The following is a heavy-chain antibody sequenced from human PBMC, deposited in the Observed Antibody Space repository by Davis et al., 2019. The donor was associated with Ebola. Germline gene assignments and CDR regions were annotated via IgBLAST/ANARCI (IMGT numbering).Heavy chain of an antibody. CDR2: MNPNSGNT. CDR3: ARVFPSGSSWRGPNDY. J-gene: IGHJ4*02. Sequence: AASVKVSCKASGYTFTSYGISWVRQATGQGLEWMGWMNPNSGNTGYAQKFQGRVTMTRNTSISTAYMELSSLRSEDTAVYYCARVFPSGSSWRGPNDYWGQGTLVTVSS. V-gene: IGHV1-8*02. D-gene: IGHD6-13*01. CDR1: GYTFTSYG.